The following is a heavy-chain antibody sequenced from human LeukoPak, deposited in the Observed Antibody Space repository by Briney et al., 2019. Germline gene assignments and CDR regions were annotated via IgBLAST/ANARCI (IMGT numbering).Heavy chain of an antibody. J-gene: IGHJ4*02. Sequence: ASVKVSCKASGYTFTSYGISWVRQAPGQGLEWMGWISAYNGNTNYAQKLQGRVTMTTDTSTSTAYMELRSLRSDDTAVYYCARSMRAGDYWKYYFDYWGQGTLVTVSS. CDR3: ARSMRAGDYWKYYFDY. CDR2: ISAYNGNT. D-gene: IGHD4-17*01. V-gene: IGHV1-18*01. CDR1: GYTFTSYG.